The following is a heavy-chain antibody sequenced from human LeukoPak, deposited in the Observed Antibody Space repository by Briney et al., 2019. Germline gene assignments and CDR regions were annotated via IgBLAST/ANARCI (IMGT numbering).Heavy chain of an antibody. CDR1: GGSISSYY. J-gene: IGHJ6*02. CDR3: ARGGDSSGYYYLYYGMDV. D-gene: IGHD3-22*01. V-gene: IGHV4-59*01. CDR2: IYYSGST. Sequence: KASETLSLTCTVSGGSISSYYWSWIRQPPGKGLEWIGYIYYSGSTNYNPSLKSRVTISVDTSKNQFSLKLSSVTAADTAVYYCARGGDSSGYYYLYYGMDVWGQGTTVTVSS.